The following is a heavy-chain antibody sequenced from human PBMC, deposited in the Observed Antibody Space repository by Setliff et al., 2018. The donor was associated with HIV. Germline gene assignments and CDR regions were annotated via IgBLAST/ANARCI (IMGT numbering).Heavy chain of an antibody. J-gene: IGHJ6*03. CDR2: IYYSGRT. V-gene: IGHV4-39*07. CDR1: RGSISSASHY. D-gene: IGHD2-8*01. CDR3: AGEIAPAARLPNVGGPPPPGYYHYMDV. Sequence: LSLTCIVSRGSISSASHYWGWVRQSPGRRLEWIGSIYYSGRTYYNPSLKSRVTMSVDTSTNQFSLDLTSVTAADTAVYFCAGEIAPAARLPNVGGPPPPGYYHYMDVWGKGTTVTVSS.